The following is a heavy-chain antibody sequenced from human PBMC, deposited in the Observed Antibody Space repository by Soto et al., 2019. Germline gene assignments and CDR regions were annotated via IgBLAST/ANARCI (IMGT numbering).Heavy chain of an antibody. CDR3: ARESRIEWLRWYYFDY. V-gene: IGHV4-31*03. CDR2: IYYSGST. D-gene: IGHD5-12*01. Sequence: QVQLQESGPGLVKPSQTLSLTCTVSGGSISSGGYYWSWIRQHPGKGLEWIGYIYYSGSTYYNPSLKSRVTISVDTSKNQFSLKLSSVTAADTAVYYCARESRIEWLRWYYFDYWGQGTLVTVSS. J-gene: IGHJ4*02. CDR1: GGSISSGGYY.